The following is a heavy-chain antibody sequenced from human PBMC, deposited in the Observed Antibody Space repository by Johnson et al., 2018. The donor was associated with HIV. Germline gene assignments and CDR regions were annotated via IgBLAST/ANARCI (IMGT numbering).Heavy chain of an antibody. CDR1: GFIFDDYG. CDR2: INWNGGNT. D-gene: IGHD4-17*01. V-gene: IGHV3-20*04. Sequence: MLLVESGGGVDQPGRSLRLSCAASGFIFDDYGMSWVRQAPGKGLEWVSGINWNGGNTGYADSVKGRFTISRDNSKNPLYLQMNSLRAEDTAVYYCARSMTTVTVACDIWGQGTMVTVSS. J-gene: IGHJ3*02. CDR3: ARSMTTVTVACDI.